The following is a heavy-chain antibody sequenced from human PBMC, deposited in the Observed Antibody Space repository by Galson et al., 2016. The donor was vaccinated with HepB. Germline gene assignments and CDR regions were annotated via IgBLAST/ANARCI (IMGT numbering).Heavy chain of an antibody. D-gene: IGHD6-25*01. CDR3: ARARFSAATADHYCYYALDV. CDR2: ISYDGSNK. V-gene: IGHV3-30-3*01. CDR1: GFTFSTSA. Sequence: SLRLSCAGSGFTFSTSAIHWVRQAPGKGLEWVAVISYDGSNKYYADSVKGRFTISRDNSKNTVYLQMNSLRAEDTAVYYCARARFSAATADHYCYYALDVWGQGTTVTVSS. J-gene: IGHJ6*02.